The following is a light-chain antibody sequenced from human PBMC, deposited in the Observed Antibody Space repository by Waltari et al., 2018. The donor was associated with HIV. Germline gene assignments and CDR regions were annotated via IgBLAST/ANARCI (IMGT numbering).Light chain of an antibody. CDR1: NDNAGYQG. CDR3: AAWDTSLNGWV. V-gene: IGLV10-54*01. Sequence: QARLTQPPSVSEDLGQTATFTCTGNNDNAGYQGGVWRKQHRATPPKFIFYRNSVRPPGIPMRFSASRSGNIASLTIAGLLAEDEADYYCAAWDTSLNGWVFGGGTQLTVL. CDR2: RNS. J-gene: IGLJ3*02.